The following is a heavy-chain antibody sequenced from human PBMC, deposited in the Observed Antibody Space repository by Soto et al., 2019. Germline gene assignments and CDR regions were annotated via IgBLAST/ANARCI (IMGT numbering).Heavy chain of an antibody. J-gene: IGHJ6*02. D-gene: IGHD5-18*01. Sequence: SETLSLTCAVYGGSFSGYYWSWIRQPPGKGLEWIGEINHSGSTNYNPSLKSRVTISVDTSKNQFSLKLSSVTAADTAVYYCARYRIQLWFQHIRPYYYYYSMDVWGQGTTVTVSS. CDR2: INHSGST. CDR1: GGSFSGYY. CDR3: ARYRIQLWFQHIRPYYYYYSMDV. V-gene: IGHV4-34*01.